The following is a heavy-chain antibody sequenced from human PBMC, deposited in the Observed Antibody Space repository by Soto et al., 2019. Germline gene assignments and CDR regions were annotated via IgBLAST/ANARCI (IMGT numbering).Heavy chain of an antibody. J-gene: IGHJ6*02. V-gene: IGHV1-69*13. CDR1: GGTFSSYA. CDR2: IIPIFGTA. D-gene: IGHD1-7*01. Sequence: ASVKVSFKASGGTFSSYAISWVRQAPGQGLEWMGGIIPIFGTANYAQKFQGRVTITADESTSTAYMELSSLRSEDTAVYYCARPLELRYYYYGMDVWGQGTTVTVSS. CDR3: ARPLELRYYYYGMDV.